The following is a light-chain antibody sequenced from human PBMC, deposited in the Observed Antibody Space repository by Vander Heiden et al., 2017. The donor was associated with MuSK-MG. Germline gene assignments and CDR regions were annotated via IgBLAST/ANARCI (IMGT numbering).Light chain of an antibody. CDR3: HQSYTTGLT. Sequence: MQMTQSRSSLSASVGDRVTSTCRASQSISRFLNRHQQKPGKAPKLLIYAASGLQSPVPSRFSGTGSGTAFTLTIMRPHSEAIATYSCHQSYTTGLTFGPGTKMEIK. CDR1: QSISRF. V-gene: IGKV1-39*01. J-gene: IGKJ2*01. CDR2: AAS.